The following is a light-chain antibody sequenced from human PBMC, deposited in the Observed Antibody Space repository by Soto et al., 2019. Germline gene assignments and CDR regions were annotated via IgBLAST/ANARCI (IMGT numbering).Light chain of an antibody. CDR3: CSYTGSLTLL. V-gene: IGLV2-14*01. CDR1: SNDVGGYNY. Sequence: QSALTQPASVSGSPGQSITISCTGTSNDVGGYNYVSWYQQHPGKVPKLMIYEVSNRPSGVSNRFSGSKSGNTASLTISGLQAEDEADYYCCSYTGSLTLLFGGGTKLTVL. CDR2: EVS. J-gene: IGLJ2*01.